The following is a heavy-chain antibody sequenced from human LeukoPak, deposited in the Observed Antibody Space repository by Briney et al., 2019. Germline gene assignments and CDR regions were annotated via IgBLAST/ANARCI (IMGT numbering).Heavy chain of an antibody. CDR3: ARATVGSSGYYGYYYMDV. CDR2: IYTSGST. D-gene: IGHD3-22*01. CDR1: GGSISSYY. J-gene: IGHJ6*03. V-gene: IGHV4-4*07. Sequence: PSETLSLTCTVSGGSISSYYWSWIRQPAGKGLEWIGRIYTSGSTNYIPSLKSRVTMSVDTSKNQFSLKLSSVTAADTAVYYCARATVGSSGYYGYYYMDVWGKGTTVTVSS.